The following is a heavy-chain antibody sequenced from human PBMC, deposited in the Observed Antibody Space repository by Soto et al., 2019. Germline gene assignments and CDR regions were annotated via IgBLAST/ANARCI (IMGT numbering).Heavy chain of an antibody. CDR2: IIPILGTA. D-gene: IGHD3-16*02. CDR1: GGTFSSYA. V-gene: IGHV1-69*13. J-gene: IGHJ6*02. CDR3: ARVVITFGGVIHSLYYYYGMDV. Sequence: GASVKVSCKASGGTFSSYAISWVRQAPGQGLEWMGGIIPILGTANYAQKFQGRVTITADESTSTAYMELSSLRSEDTAVYYCARVVITFGGVIHSLYYYYGMDVWGQGTTVTVSS.